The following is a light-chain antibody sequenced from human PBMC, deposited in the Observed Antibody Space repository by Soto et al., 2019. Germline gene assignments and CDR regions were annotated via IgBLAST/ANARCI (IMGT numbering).Light chain of an antibody. CDR3: HQYGSSPSLT. Sequence: EIVLTQSPATLSLSPGERATLSCRASQSVSSNLAWYQQKPGQAPRLLIYGASTRATGIPARFSGSGSGTEFVLTIDSLQSEDFAVYYCHQYGSSPSLTFGGGTKVDIK. CDR1: QSVSSN. V-gene: IGKV3-15*01. J-gene: IGKJ4*01. CDR2: GAS.